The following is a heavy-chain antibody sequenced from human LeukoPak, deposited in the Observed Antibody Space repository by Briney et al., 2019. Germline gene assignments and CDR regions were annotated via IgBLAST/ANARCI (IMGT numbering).Heavy chain of an antibody. J-gene: IGHJ4*02. V-gene: IGHV4-59*08. CDR3: ARHGRRRIGLTMIVVYYFDY. CDR1: GASISSYY. Sequence: SETLSLTCTVSGASISSYYWSWIRQPPGKGLEYIGYIHYSGITNYNPSLKSRVTISVDTSKNQFPLRLSSVTAADTAVYYCARHGRRRIGLTMIVVYYFDYWGQGTLVTVSS. D-gene: IGHD3-22*01. CDR2: IHYSGIT.